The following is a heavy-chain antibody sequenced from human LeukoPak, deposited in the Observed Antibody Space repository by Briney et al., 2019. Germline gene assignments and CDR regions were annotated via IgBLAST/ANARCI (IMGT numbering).Heavy chain of an antibody. CDR3: AKGYDFWSGYYYYYGMDV. J-gene: IGHJ6*02. D-gene: IGHD3-3*01. CDR1: GFTFSSYA. CDR2: ISGSGGST. V-gene: IGHV3-23*01. Sequence: GGSLRLSCAASGFTFSSYAMSWVRQAPGKGLEWVSAISGSGGSTYYADSVKGRFTISRDNSKNTLYLQMNSLRAEDTAVYYCAKGYDFWSGYYYYYGMDVWGQGTTVTVSS.